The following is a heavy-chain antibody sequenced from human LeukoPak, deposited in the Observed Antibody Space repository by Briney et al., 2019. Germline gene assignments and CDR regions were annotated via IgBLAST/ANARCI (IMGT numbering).Heavy chain of an antibody. Sequence: GGSLRLSCAASGFTSSSYWMHWVRQVPGKGLVWVSRISGDGTARNYADSVKGRFTISRDNSKNTLYLQMNSLRAEDTAVYYCAKVYYDSSGYYEGLFDYWGQGTLVTVSS. J-gene: IGHJ4*02. D-gene: IGHD3-22*01. CDR2: ISGDGTAR. CDR1: GFTSSSYW. CDR3: AKVYYDSSGYYEGLFDY. V-gene: IGHV3-74*01.